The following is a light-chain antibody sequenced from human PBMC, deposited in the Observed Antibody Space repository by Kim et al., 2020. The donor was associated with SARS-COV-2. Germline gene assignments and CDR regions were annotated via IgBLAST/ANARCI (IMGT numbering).Light chain of an antibody. J-gene: IGKJ1*01. CDR2: ATS. Sequence: DIQMTQSPSSVSASVGDKVTITCRAGQFISTWLSWYQQRPGRVPKLLIFATSNLQSGVPSRFSGSGSGTDFTLTINNLQPEDFAIYYCQQAHGFPRTFGQGTKVDIK. CDR1: QFISTW. V-gene: IGKV1-12*01. CDR3: QQAHGFPRT.